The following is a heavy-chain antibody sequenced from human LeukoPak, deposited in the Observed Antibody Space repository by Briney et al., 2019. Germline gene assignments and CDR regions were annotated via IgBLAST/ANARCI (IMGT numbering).Heavy chain of an antibody. CDR3: ASAATVTALYDAFDI. D-gene: IGHD4-17*01. CDR2: INPSGGST. V-gene: IGHV1-46*01. J-gene: IGHJ3*02. Sequence: EASVKVSCKASGYTFTSYYMHWVRQAPGQGLEWMGIINPSGGSTSYAQKFQGRVTMTRDMSTSTVYMELSSLRSEDTAVYYCASAATVTALYDAFDIWGQGTMVTVSS. CDR1: GYTFTSYY.